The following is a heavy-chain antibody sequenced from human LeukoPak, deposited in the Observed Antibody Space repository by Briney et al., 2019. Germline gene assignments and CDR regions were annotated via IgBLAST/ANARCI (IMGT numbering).Heavy chain of an antibody. Sequence: GGSLRLSCAASGFTFSSYWMSWVRQAPGKGLEWVANIKQDGSEKYYVDSVKGRFTISRDNAKNSLYLQMNSLRAEDTAVYYCARVTSVDFGAFDIWGQGTMVTVSS. CDR2: IKQDGSEK. V-gene: IGHV3-7*01. CDR3: ARVTSVDFGAFDI. CDR1: GFTFSSYW. D-gene: IGHD3-10*01. J-gene: IGHJ3*02.